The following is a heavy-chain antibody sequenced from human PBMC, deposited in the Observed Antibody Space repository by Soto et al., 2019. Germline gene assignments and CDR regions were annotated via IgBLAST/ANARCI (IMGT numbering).Heavy chain of an antibody. J-gene: IGHJ5*02. CDR2: ISAYNGNT. V-gene: IGHV1-18*01. CDR1: GYTFTSYG. CDR3: ARASGSTYRFDP. Sequence: QVQLVQSGAEVKKPGASVKVSCKASGYTFTSYGISWVRQAPGHGLEWMGWISAYNGNTNYAQKLQGRDTMTTDTATSTVYMELRSLRSDDTAVYYCARASGSTYRFDPWGQGTLVTVSS. D-gene: IGHD1-26*01.